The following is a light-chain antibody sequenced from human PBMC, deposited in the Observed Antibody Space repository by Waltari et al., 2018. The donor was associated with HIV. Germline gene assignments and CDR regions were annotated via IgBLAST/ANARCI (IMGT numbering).Light chain of an antibody. CDR3: QQSYHTPT. J-gene: IGKJ4*01. V-gene: IGKV1-39*01. Sequence: DIQMTQSPSSLSASVGDRVTITCRASQSISNYLNWYQQKPGKVPKVLIYAASSLQSGVPSRFSGSGSGTDFTLTISSLQPEDFATYYCQQSYHTPTFGGRTKVDIK. CDR2: AAS. CDR1: QSISNY.